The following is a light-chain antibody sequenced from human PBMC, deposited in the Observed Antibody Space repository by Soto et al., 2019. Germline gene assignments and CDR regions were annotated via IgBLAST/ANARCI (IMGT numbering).Light chain of an antibody. Sequence: EIVMTQSPGTLSVSPGERATLSCRASQGIGTNLAWYQQRPGQAPRLLIYAASSRATDIPARFTGRGSGTEFTLTISSLQSEDFAVYFRQQYNNWPLYTFGQGTKLEI. J-gene: IGKJ2*01. V-gene: IGKV3-15*01. CDR1: QGIGTN. CDR2: AAS. CDR3: QQYNNWPLYT.